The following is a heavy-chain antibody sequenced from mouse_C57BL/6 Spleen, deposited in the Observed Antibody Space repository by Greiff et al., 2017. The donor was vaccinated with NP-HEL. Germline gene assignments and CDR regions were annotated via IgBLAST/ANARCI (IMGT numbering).Heavy chain of an antibody. V-gene: IGHV14-4*01. CDR1: GFNFKDYY. CDR2: IDPENGDT. D-gene: IGHD1-1*01. CDR3: TAGAYYGSSLYAMDY. Sequence: EVQLQQSGAELVRPGASVKLSCTASGFNFKDYYMHWVKQRPEQGLEWIGWIDPENGDTEYASKFQGKATITADTSSNTAYLQLSSLTSEDPAVYSCTAGAYYGSSLYAMDYWGQGTSVTVSS. J-gene: IGHJ4*01.